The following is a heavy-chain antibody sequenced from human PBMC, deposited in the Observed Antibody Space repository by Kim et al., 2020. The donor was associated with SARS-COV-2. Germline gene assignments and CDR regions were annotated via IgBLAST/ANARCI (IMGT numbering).Heavy chain of an antibody. V-gene: IGHV4-4*02. Sequence: SETLSLTCAVSDGSISSKWWTWVRQPPGKGLEWIGEIFHSGSTNYNPSLKSRVTMSVDKPKNQFSLKLSSVTAADTAVYYCARLDSDSGNSCWSDPWGQG. J-gene: IGHJ5*02. CDR3: ARLDSDSGNSCWSDP. D-gene: IGHD1-26*01. CDR1: DGSISSKW. CDR2: IFHSGST.